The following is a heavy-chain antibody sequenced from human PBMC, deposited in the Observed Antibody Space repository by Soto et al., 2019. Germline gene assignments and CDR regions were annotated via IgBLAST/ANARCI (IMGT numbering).Heavy chain of an antibody. Sequence: QVQLVQSGAEVKKPGSSVKVSCKASGGTFSSYTISWVRQAPGQGLEWMGRIIPILGIANYAQKFQGRVTITAEKSTNPANMELNSLRSEVTAVYYCAREGLLYDGSGRYPVLDYWVQGTLVTVSS. J-gene: IGHJ4*02. D-gene: IGHD3-10*01. CDR2: IIPILGIA. V-gene: IGHV1-69*08. CDR3: AREGLLYDGSGRYPVLDY. CDR1: GGTFSSYT.